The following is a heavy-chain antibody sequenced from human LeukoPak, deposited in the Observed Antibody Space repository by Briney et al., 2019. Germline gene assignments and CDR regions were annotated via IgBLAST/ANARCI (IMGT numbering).Heavy chain of an antibody. Sequence: SVKVSCKASGGTFSSYAISWVRQAPGQGLEWMGRIIPILGIANYAQKFQGRVTITADKSTSTAYMELSSLRSEDTAVYYCARLGAYCGGDCYSPDYWGQGTLVTISS. J-gene: IGHJ4*02. CDR2: IIPILGIA. V-gene: IGHV1-69*04. CDR3: ARLGAYCGGDCYSPDY. D-gene: IGHD2-21*02. CDR1: GGTFSSYA.